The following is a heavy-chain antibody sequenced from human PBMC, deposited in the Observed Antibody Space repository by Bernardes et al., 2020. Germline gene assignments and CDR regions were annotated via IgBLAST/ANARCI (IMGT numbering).Heavy chain of an antibody. CDR2: ISGSGGRT. CDR1: GFTFSTYA. Sequence: GGSLRLSCAASGFTFSTYAMSWVRQAPGEGLEWVSGISGSGGRTYYVDSVKGRFTISRDNSKNTLYLQMNSLRVEDTAVYYCAKDHLGVAGNFDYWGQGTLVTVSS. V-gene: IGHV3-23*01. J-gene: IGHJ4*02. D-gene: IGHD6-19*01. CDR3: AKDHLGVAGNFDY.